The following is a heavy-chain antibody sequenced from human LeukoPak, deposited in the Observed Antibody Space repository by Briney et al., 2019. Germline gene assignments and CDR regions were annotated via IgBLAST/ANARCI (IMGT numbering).Heavy chain of an antibody. J-gene: IGHJ6*02. D-gene: IGHD2-2*01. CDR3: AKPSYAGHYYYYYGMDV. CDR2: ISYDGSNK. V-gene: IGHV3-30*18. Sequence: AGGSLRLSCAASGFTFSSYGMHWVRQAPGKGLEWVAVISYDGSNKYYADSVKGRFTISRDNSKNTLYLQMNSLRAEDTAVYYCAKPSYAGHYYYYYGMDVWGQGTTVTVSS. CDR1: GFTFSSYG.